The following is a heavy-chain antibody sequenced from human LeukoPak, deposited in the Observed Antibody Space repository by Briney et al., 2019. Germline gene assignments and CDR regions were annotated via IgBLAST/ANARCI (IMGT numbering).Heavy chain of an antibody. D-gene: IGHD6-19*01. V-gene: IGHV1-46*01. J-gene: IGHJ4*02. Sequence: GASVKVSCKASGYTFTSYYMHWVRQAPRQGLEWVGMINPRGGSTSYEQMFQGRVTMTGDTYRSTVYMELSSLRSDDTAVYYCARDTSGRSQALDYWGQGTLVTVSS. CDR3: ARDTSGRSQALDY. CDR1: GYTFTSYY. CDR2: INPRGGST.